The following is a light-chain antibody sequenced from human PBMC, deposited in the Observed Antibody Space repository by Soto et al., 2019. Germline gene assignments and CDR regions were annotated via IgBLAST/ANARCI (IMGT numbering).Light chain of an antibody. CDR2: ATT. J-gene: IGLJ1*01. Sequence: QSVLTQPPSVSGAPGQGVSMSCSGGGTNIGAAYDVQWYQQLPGTAPKLLIYATTNRPSGVPDRFSGSKSGTSATLGITGFQTGDEADYYCGSWDSSLSAYVFGTGTKVTVL. V-gene: IGLV1-40*01. CDR1: GTNIGAAYD. CDR3: GSWDSSLSAYV.